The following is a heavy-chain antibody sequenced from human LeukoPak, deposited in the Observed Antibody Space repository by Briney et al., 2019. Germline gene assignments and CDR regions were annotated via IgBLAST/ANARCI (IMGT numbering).Heavy chain of an antibody. V-gene: IGHV4-34*01. Sequence: SSETLSLICAVYGGSFSGYYWSWIRQPPGKGLEWIGEINHSGSTNYNPSLKSRVTISVDTSKNQFSLKLSSVTAADTAVYYCAREKIAAAGPRGYFDYWGQGTLVTVSS. CDR2: INHSGST. D-gene: IGHD6-13*01. CDR3: AREKIAAAGPRGYFDY. J-gene: IGHJ4*02. CDR1: GGSFSGYY.